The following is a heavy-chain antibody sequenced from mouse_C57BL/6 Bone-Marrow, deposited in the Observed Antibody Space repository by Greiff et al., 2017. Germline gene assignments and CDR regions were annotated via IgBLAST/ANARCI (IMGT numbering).Heavy chain of an antibody. J-gene: IGHJ2*01. CDR3: AALITTVVGGY. CDR2: IDPSDSET. CDR1: GYTFTSYW. Sequence: QVQLKQSGPELVRPGSSVKLSCKASGYTFTSYWMHWVKQRPIQGLEWIGNIDPSDSETHYNQKFKDKATLTVDKSSSTAYMQLSSLTSEDSAVYYCAALITTVVGGYWGQGTTLTVSS. V-gene: IGHV1-52*01. D-gene: IGHD1-1*01.